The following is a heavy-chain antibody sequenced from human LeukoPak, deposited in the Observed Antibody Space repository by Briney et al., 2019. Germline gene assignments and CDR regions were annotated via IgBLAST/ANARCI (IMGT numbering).Heavy chain of an antibody. CDR1: GFTFSSYS. CDR3: ARGHLRIASLIDF. Sequence: GGSLRLSCAASGFTFSSYSMNWVRQAPGKGLEWVSSISSSSSYIYYADSVKGRFTISRDNAKNSHYLQMNSLRAEDTAVYYCARGHLRIASLIDFWGQGTLVTVSS. D-gene: IGHD2-15*01. J-gene: IGHJ4*02. V-gene: IGHV3-21*01. CDR2: ISSSSSYI.